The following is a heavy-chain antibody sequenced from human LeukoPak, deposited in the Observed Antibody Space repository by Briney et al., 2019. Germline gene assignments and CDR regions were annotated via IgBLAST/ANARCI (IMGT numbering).Heavy chain of an antibody. J-gene: IGHJ4*02. CDR3: ARGGTYCPDY. V-gene: IGHV3-48*02. Sequence: GGSLRLSCAASGFTFSSYNMNWVRQAPGKGLEWVSYISSSSSPIFYADSVKGRFTISGDNAKNSLYLQMNSLRDEDTAVYYCARGGTYCPDYWGQGTLVTVSS. CDR2: ISSSSSPI. D-gene: IGHD1-26*01. CDR1: GFTFSSYN.